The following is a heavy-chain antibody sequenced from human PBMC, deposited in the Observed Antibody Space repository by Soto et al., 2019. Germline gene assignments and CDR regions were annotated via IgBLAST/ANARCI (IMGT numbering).Heavy chain of an antibody. CDR3: ARQAFYSDSSDYTYYFDL. V-gene: IGHV3-48*03. CDR2: IISSGSIK. D-gene: IGHD3-22*01. CDR1: GFTFFNYE. Sequence: PWGSLRLSCTGSGFTFFNYEINCVRHSPLKGLEWVSYIISSGSIKYYADSVKGRFTISRDNAKNSVYLQMNSLRAEDTAVYYCARQAFYSDSSDYTYYFDLWGQGTLVTVS. J-gene: IGHJ4*02.